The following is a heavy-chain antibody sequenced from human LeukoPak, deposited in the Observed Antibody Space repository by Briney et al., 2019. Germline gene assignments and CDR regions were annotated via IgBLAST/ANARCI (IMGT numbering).Heavy chain of an antibody. Sequence: PGGSLRLSCAASGFTFSSYWMSWVRQAPGKGLEWVANIKQDGSEKYYVDSVKGRFTISRDNAKNSRYLQMNSLRAEDTAVYYCAAYYGAYDYYGMDVWGQGTTVTVSS. J-gene: IGHJ6*02. CDR3: AAYYGAYDYYGMDV. CDR1: GFTFSSYW. V-gene: IGHV3-7*05. CDR2: IKQDGSEK. D-gene: IGHD4-17*01.